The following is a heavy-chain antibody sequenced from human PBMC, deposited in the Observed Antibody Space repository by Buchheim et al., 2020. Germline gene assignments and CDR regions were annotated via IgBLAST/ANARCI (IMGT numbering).Heavy chain of an antibody. CDR2: ISYDGSNK. CDR3: SYYYDSSGFDY. V-gene: IGHV3-30*03. D-gene: IGHD3-22*01. CDR1: GFTFSSYG. J-gene: IGHJ4*02. Sequence: QVQLVESGGGVVQPGRSLRLSCAASGFTFSSYGMHWVRQAPGKGLEWVAVISYDGSNKYYADSVKGRFNISRDNSQNTLYLQMNSLRAEDTAVYYCSYYYDSSGFDYWGQGTL.